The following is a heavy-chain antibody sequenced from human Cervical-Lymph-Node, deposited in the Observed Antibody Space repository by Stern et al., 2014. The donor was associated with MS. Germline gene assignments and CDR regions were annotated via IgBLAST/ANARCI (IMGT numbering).Heavy chain of an antibody. V-gene: IGHV4-39*01. CDR3: ARHDSVPRPSQLYSARDRGPGYFDY. J-gene: IGHJ4*02. CDR1: GGSISSSTYY. CDR2: IYYSGFT. D-gene: IGHD1-26*01. Sequence: QLQLQESGPGLVKPSETLSLTCTVSGGSISSSTYYWAWIRPPPGKGLEWIGNIYYSGFTYYNPSLKSRVTISVDMSKNQFSLKLSSGTAADTAIYYCARHDSVPRPSQLYSARDRGPGYFDYWGQGTLVTVSS.